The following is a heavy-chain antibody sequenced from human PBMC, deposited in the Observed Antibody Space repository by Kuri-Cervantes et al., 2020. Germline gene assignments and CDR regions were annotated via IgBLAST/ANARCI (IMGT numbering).Heavy chain of an antibody. CDR3: ARVRRGTTAIEYWYFDL. CDR1: GGSISSSSYY. Sequence: SETLSLTCTVSGGSISSSSYYWGWIRQPPGKGLEWIGYIYYSGSANYNPSLKSRVTISVDTSKNQFSLKLSSVTAADTAVYYCARVRRGTTAIEYWYFDLWGRGTLVTVSS. CDR2: IYYSGSA. V-gene: IGHV4-61*05. J-gene: IGHJ2*01. D-gene: IGHD4-17*01.